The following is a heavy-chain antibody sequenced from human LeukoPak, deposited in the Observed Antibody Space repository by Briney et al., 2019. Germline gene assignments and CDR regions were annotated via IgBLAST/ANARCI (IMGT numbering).Heavy chain of an antibody. CDR1: GGSISSYY. V-gene: IGHV4-59*01. CDR3: ARDSYYYDSSGYQH. J-gene: IGHJ1*01. CDR2: IYYRGST. Sequence: SETLSLTCTVSGGSISSYYWSWIRQPPGKGLEWIGDIYYRGSTNYNPSLKSRVTISVDTSKNQFSLKLSSVTAADTAVYYCARDSYYYDSSGYQHWGQGTLVTVSS. D-gene: IGHD3-22*01.